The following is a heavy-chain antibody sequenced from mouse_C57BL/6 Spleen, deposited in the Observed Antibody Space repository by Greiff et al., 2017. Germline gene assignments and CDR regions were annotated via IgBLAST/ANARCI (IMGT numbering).Heavy chain of an antibody. CDR1: GYTFTDYY. Sequence: EVQLQQSGPVLVKPGASVKMSCKASGYTFTDYYMNWVKQSHGKSLEWIGVINPYNGGTSYNQKFKGKATLTVDKSSSTAYMELNSLTSEDSAVXYCARRTDDAMDYWGQGTSVTVSS. J-gene: IGHJ4*01. CDR3: ARRTDDAMDY. CDR2: INPYNGGT. V-gene: IGHV1-19*01.